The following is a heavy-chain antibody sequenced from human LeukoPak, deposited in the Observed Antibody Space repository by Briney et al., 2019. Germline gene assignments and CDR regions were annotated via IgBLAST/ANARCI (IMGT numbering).Heavy chain of an antibody. D-gene: IGHD4-17*01. J-gene: IGHJ4*02. V-gene: IGHV3-53*01. Sequence: PGRSLRPSRLVSGLTVNDSYMSWVRQAPGEGLQWVSVMFPDGRTFYGNSVRGRFTISRDLARNTLLLQMHSLRADDTAVHYCARTNPVYGDYDYWGQGTLVTVSS. CDR3: ARTNPVYGDYDY. CDR1: GLTVNDSY. CDR2: MFPDGRT.